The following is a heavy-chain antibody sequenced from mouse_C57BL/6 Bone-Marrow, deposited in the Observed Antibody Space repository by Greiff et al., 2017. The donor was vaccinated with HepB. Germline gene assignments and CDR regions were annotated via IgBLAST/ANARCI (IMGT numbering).Heavy chain of an antibody. D-gene: IGHD2-2*01. V-gene: IGHV8-8*01. CDR1: GFSLSTFGMG. CDR2: IWWDDDK. Sequence: QVTLKESGPGILQPSQTLSLTCSFSGFSLSTFGMGVGWIRQPSGKGLEWLAHIWWDDDKYYNPALKSRLTISKDTSKNQVFLKIANVDTADTATYYCARMASMVTTWYFDVWGTGTTVTVSS. J-gene: IGHJ1*03. CDR3: ARMASMVTTWYFDV.